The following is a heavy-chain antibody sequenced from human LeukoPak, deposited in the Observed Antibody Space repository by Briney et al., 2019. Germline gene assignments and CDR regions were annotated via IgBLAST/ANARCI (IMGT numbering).Heavy chain of an antibody. CDR2: INPNSGGT. D-gene: IGHD3-22*01. J-gene: IGHJ4*02. V-gene: IGHV1-2*06. Sequence: GASVKVSCKASGYTFTSYYMHWVRQAPGQGLEWMGRINPNSGGTNYAQKFQGRVTMTRDTSISTAYMELSRLRSDDTAVYYCITMIVVEPFDYWGQGTLVTVSS. CDR3: ITMIVVEPFDY. CDR1: GYTFTSYY.